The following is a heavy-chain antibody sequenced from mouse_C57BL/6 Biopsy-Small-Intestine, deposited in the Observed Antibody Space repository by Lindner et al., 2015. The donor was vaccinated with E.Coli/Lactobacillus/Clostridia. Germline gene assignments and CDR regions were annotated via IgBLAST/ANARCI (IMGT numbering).Heavy chain of an antibody. D-gene: IGHD1-1*01. Sequence: SVKVSCKASGYTFTSYGIARVRQAPGQGLEWMGWISADNGNTKYAPQFHDRVTMTTESSTSTAYLDLRSLRSDDTAVYYCAKVTRRYCNNPRCLKYFYHYYIMDVWGQGTTVTVSS. CDR1: GYTFTSYG. CDR2: ISADNGNT. V-gene: IGHV1-4*01. J-gene: IGHJ1*01. CDR3: AKVTRRYCNNPRCLKYFYHYYIMDV.